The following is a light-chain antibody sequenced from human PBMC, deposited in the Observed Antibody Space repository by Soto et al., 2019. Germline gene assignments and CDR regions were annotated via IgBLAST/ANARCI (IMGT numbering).Light chain of an antibody. V-gene: IGKV3-15*01. CDR3: QQYNNWPPWT. J-gene: IGKJ1*01. CDR2: GAS. Sequence: EIVMTQSPVTLSVSPGERATLSCRASQSISSNLAWYQQKPGQAPRLLIYGASTRATGIPARFSGSGSGTEFTLTICSLQSEDFAVYYCQQYNNWPPWTFGQGTKVEIK. CDR1: QSISSN.